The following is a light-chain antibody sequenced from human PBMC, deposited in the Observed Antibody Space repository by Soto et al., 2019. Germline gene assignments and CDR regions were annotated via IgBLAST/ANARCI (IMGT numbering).Light chain of an antibody. Sequence: EIVLTQSPGTLSLSPGERATLSCRASQSVASSYLAWYQQKPGQAPRLVIHGASSRATGIPDRFSGSGSGTDFILTISRLEPEDFAVYSCLQYHNLWAFGQGTKVDIK. CDR2: GAS. V-gene: IGKV3-20*01. J-gene: IGKJ1*01. CDR3: LQYHNLWA. CDR1: QSVASSY.